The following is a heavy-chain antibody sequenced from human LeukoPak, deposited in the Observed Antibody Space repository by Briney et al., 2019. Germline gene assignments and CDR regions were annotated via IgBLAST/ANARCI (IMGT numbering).Heavy chain of an antibody. CDR2: FSATDGSA. CDR3: AKARIAAAGTGAFDV. CDR1: GFTVSSYG. V-gene: IGHV3-23*01. Sequence: GGSLRLSCAASGFTVSSYGMTWVRQAPGKGLEWVSAFSATDGSAQYAESVKGRFTISRDDSKNSLYLQMNSLRDEDTAVYYCAKARIAAAGTGAFDVWGQGTMVTVSS. J-gene: IGHJ3*01. D-gene: IGHD6-13*01.